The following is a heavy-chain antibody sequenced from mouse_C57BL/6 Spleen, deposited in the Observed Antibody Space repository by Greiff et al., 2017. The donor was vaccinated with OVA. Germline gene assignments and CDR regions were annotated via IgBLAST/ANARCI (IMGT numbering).Heavy chain of an antibody. CDR2: IWRGGST. V-gene: IGHV2-5*01. D-gene: IGHD1-1*01. CDR1: GFSLTSYG. CDR3: AKNYYGSSHPYFDV. Sequence: VQLQQSGPGLVQPSQSLSITCTVSGFSLTSYGVHWVRQSPGKGLEWLGVIWRGGSTDYNAAFMSRLSITKDNSKSQVFFKMNSLQADDTAIYYCAKNYYGSSHPYFDVWGTGTTVTVSS. J-gene: IGHJ1*03.